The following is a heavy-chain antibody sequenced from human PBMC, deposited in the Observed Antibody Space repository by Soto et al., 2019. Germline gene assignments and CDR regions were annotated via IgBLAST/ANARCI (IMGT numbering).Heavy chain of an antibody. V-gene: IGHV1-46*01. D-gene: IGHD2-2*01. CDR2: INPSGGST. Sequence: ASVKVSCKASGYTFTSYYMHWVRQAPGQGLEWMGIINPSGGSTSYAQKFQGRVTMTRDTSISTAYMELSRLQSDDTAVYYCVRGVDIVVVTAAHDYCKMDVWGQGTTVPVSS. J-gene: IGHJ6*02. CDR1: GYTFTSYY. CDR3: VRGVDIVVVTAAHDYCKMDV.